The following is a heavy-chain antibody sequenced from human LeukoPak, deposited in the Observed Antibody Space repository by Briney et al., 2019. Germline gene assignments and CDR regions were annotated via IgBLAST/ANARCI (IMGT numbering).Heavy chain of an antibody. V-gene: IGHV3-30-3*01. D-gene: IGHD2-2*01. J-gene: IGHJ4*02. CDR3: ARDRRPYCSSTSCMGGY. CDR1: GFTFSSYA. CDR2: ISYDGSNK. Sequence: PGGSLRLSCAASGFTFSSYAMHWVRQAPVKGLEWVAVISYDGSNKYYADSVKGRLTISRDNSKNTLYLQMNSLRAEDTAVYYCARDRRPYCSSTSCMGGYWGQGTLVTVSS.